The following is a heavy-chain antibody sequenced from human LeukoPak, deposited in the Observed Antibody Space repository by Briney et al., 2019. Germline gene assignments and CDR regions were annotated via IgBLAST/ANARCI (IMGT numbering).Heavy chain of an antibody. CDR2: MNPNSGNT. CDR3: ARGMVAGPRRRELGY. CDR1: GYTFTSYD. V-gene: IGHV1-8*01. D-gene: IGHD6-19*01. J-gene: IGHJ4*02. Sequence: ASVTVSCKASGYTFTSYDINWVRQAPGQGLEWMGWMNPNSGNTGYAQKFQGRVTMTRNTSISTAYMELSSLRSEDTAVYYCARGMVAGPRRRELGYWGQGTLVTVSS.